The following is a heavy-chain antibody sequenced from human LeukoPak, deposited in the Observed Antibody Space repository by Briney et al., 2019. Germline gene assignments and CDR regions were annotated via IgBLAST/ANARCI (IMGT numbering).Heavy chain of an antibody. V-gene: IGHV3-23*01. CDR3: AKERVVGATNPGYFDY. D-gene: IGHD1-26*01. CDR1: GFTFNNYA. CDR2: ISGSGGST. J-gene: IGHJ4*02. Sequence: GGSLRLSCAASGFTFNNYAMSWVRQAPGKGLEWVSGISGSGGSTYYADSVKGRFTISRDNSKNTLYLQMNSLRAEDTAVYYCAKERVVGATNPGYFDYWGQGTLVTVSS.